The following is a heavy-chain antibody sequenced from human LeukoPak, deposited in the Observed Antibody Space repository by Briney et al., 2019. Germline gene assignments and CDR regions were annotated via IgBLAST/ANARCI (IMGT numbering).Heavy chain of an antibody. CDR3: ARSSWAVTTIDY. J-gene: IGHJ4*02. Sequence: KAGGSLRLSCAASGFTFSSYSMNWVRQAPGKGLEWVSSIISSSSYLYYADSVKGRFTISRDNAKNSLYLQMNSLRAEDTAMYYCARSSWAVTTIDYWGQGTLVTVSS. CDR1: GFTFSSYS. V-gene: IGHV3-21*01. D-gene: IGHD4-17*01. CDR2: IISSSSYL.